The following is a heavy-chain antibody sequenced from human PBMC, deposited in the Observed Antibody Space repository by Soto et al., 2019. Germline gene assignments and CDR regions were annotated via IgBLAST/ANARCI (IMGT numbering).Heavy chain of an antibody. V-gene: IGHV3-11*01. CDR2: IDTSGTKI. CDR3: ASHYDMWSGYLSPVDY. CDR1: GYTFSDYY. D-gene: IGHD3-3*01. J-gene: IGHJ4*02. Sequence: LRLSCAASGYTFSDYYMSWIRRAPGKGLEWISYIDTSGTKIYYADSVKGRFTITRDNAKNSLYLEMNSLRDEDTAVYYCASHYDMWSGYLSPVDYWGQGTLVTVSS.